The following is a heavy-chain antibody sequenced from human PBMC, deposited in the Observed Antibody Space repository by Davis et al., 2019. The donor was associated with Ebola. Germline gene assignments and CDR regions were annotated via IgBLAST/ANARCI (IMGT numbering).Heavy chain of an antibody. J-gene: IGHJ4*02. D-gene: IGHD3-22*01. V-gene: IGHV3-23*01. CDR2: LGLSADT. CDR3: ATGDFYDSSALGYFHS. Sequence: GESLKISCAASGFVFSSYVMSWVRRAPGKGLEWVSTLGLSADTYYADSVKGRFTISRDNPKNTLYLQMNSLRAEDTAVYYCATGDFYDSSALGYFHSWGQGTLVTISA. CDR1: GFVFSSYV.